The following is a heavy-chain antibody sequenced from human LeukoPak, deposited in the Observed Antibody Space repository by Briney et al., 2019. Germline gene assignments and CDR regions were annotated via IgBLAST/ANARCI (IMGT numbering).Heavy chain of an antibody. CDR3: AKDHLTGRQHYYYGMDV. D-gene: IGHD1-1*01. V-gene: IGHV4-59*01. Sequence: PSETLSLTCSVSGGSISSYYWTWIRQSPGKGLEWIGYIYSSGHTKYNPSLKSRVTMSLDTTENQFSLKLRSVTAADTAVYYCAKDHLTGRQHYYYGMDVWGHGTLVTVSS. CDR1: GGSISSYY. J-gene: IGHJ6*02. CDR2: IYSSGHT.